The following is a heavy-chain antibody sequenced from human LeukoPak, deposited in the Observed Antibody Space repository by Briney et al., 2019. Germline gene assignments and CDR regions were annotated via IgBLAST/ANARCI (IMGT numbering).Heavy chain of an antibody. D-gene: IGHD3-10*01. CDR2: IYPGDSDT. CDR1: GYSFTSYW. V-gene: IGHV5-51*01. Sequence: GESLKISCKGSGYSFTSYWIGWVRQMPGKGLEWMGIIYPGDSDTRYSPSFQGQVTISADKSISTAYLQWSSLKASDTAMYYCASTLSFEGNAFDIWGQGTMVTVSS. CDR3: ASTLSFEGNAFDI. J-gene: IGHJ3*02.